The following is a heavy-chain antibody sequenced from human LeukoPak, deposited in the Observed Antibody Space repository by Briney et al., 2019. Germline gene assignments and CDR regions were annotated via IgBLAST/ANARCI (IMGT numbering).Heavy chain of an antibody. D-gene: IGHD3-10*01. CDR1: GFSLSTSGVG. Sequence: SGPTLVNPTQTLTLTCTFSGFSLSTSGVGVGWIRQPPGKALEWLALIYWDDDKRYSPSLKSRLTITKDTSKNQVVLTMTNMDPVDTATYYGAQGGVTMVGGDMTVFEIWGQGKMVTVSP. CDR2: IYWDDDK. J-gene: IGHJ3*02. V-gene: IGHV2-5*02. CDR3: AQGGVTMVGGDMTVFEI.